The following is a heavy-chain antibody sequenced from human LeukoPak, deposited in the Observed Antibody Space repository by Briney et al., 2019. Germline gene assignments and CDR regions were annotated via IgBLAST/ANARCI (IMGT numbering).Heavy chain of an antibody. Sequence: GASVKVSCKASGYTFTGYYMHWVRQAPGQGLEWMGWINPNSGGTNYAQKFQGRVTMTRDTSISTAYMELSRLRSDDTAVYYCARDRVGYCSGGSCYPNWFDPWGQGTLVTVSS. CDR3: ARDRVGYCSGGSCYPNWFDP. CDR1: GYTFTGYY. J-gene: IGHJ5*02. CDR2: INPNSGGT. D-gene: IGHD2-15*01. V-gene: IGHV1-2*02.